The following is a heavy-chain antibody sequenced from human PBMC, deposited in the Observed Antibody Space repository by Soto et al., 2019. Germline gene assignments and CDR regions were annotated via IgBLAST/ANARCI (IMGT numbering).Heavy chain of an antibody. D-gene: IGHD5-12*01. CDR1: GGTFNNYA. J-gene: IGHJ4*02. Sequence: QVQLVQSGAEVKRPGSSVKVSCKASGGTFNNYALSWVRQAHGPGLEWVGGIIPIFNSANYAQKFQGRVKIAADDSTSTAYMELRSLRPDDTAVYYCAREVTVASYSFDLWGQGTLVTVSS. CDR3: AREVTVASYSFDL. V-gene: IGHV1-69*01. CDR2: IIPIFNSA.